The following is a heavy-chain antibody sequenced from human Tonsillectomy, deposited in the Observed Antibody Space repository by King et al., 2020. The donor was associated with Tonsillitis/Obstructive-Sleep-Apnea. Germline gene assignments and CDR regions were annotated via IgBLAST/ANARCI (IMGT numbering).Heavy chain of an antibody. CDR2: IHSGGST. Sequence: VQLVESGGGLVQPGGSLRLSCAASGFTVSRSYMNWVSQAPGKGLEGVTDIHSGGSTYDADAVKGRFTISRDKSKNTLYHQMNSLRVEDTAVYYCATEAQTAFDIWGQGTMVTVSS. CDR1: GFTVSRSY. J-gene: IGHJ3*02. CDR3: ATEAQTAFDI. V-gene: IGHV3-66*01.